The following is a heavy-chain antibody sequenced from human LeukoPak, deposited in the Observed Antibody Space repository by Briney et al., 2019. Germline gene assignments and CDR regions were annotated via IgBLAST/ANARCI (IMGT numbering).Heavy chain of an antibody. J-gene: IGHJ2*01. CDR1: GGSISSYY. D-gene: IGHD6-13*01. V-gene: IGHV4-59*12. Sequence: PSETLSLTCTVSGGSISSYYWSWIRQPPGKGLEWIGYIYYSGSTNYNPSLKSRVTMSVDTSKNQFSLKLTSVTAADTAVYYCARVSSSWYQDWYFDRWGRGTLVTVSS. CDR3: ARVSSSWYQDWYFDR. CDR2: IYYSGST.